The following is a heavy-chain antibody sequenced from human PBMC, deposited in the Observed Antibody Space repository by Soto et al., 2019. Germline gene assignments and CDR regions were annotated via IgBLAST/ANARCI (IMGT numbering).Heavy chain of an antibody. D-gene: IGHD3-3*01. J-gene: IGHJ4*02. CDR1: GGSISSYY. Sequence: SETLSLTCTVSGGSISSYYWSWIRQPPGKGLEWIGYIYYSGSTNYNPSLKSRVTISVDTSKNQFSLKLSSVTAADTAVYYCARVGDFWSGYLQYYFDYWGQGTLVTVSS. CDR2: IYYSGST. CDR3: ARVGDFWSGYLQYYFDY. V-gene: IGHV4-59*01.